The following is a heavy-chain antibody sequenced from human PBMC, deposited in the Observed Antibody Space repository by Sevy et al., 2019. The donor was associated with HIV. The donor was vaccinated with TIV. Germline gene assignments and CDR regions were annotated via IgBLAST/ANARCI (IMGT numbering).Heavy chain of an antibody. J-gene: IGHJ6*02. D-gene: IGHD3-10*01. CDR2: IKQDGSEK. Sequence: GSLRLSCAASGFTFSSYWMSWVRQAPGKGLEWVANIKQDGSEKYYVDSVKGRFTISRDNAKNSLYLQMNSLRAEDTAVYYCARDRRSGYYYGMDVWGQGTTVTVSS. V-gene: IGHV3-7*01. CDR1: GFTFSSYW. CDR3: ARDRRSGYYYGMDV.